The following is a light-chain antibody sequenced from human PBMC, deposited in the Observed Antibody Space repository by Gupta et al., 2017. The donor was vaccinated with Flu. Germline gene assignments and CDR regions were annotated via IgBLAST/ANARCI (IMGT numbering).Light chain of an antibody. CDR3: QQYSYSSMYT. CDR2: KSS. CDR1: QRISSW. J-gene: IGKJ2*01. V-gene: IGKV1-5*03. Sequence: DIQMTQSPSTLSASVGDRVTITCRASQRISSWLAWYQQKPGKAPKLLIYKSSSLESGVPSRFSGSGSGTEFTLTISSLQPDDFATYYCQQYSYSSMYTFGQGTKLEIK.